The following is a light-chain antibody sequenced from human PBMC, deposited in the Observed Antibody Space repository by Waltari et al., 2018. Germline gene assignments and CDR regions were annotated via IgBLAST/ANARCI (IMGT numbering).Light chain of an antibody. J-gene: IGKJ2*01. CDR2: GAS. CDR3: LQYNNWPPYT. Sequence: EIVMTQSPAPLSVSPGERPPLPCRASQSFSSNLAWYQQKPGQAPRLLIYGASTRASGISARFSGSGSGTEFTLTISSLQSEDFAVYYCLQYNNWPPYTFGQGTKLEI. CDR1: QSFSSN. V-gene: IGKV3-15*01.